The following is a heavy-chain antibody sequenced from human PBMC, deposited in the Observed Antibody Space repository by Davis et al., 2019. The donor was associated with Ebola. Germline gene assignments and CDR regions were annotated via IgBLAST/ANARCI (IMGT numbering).Heavy chain of an antibody. D-gene: IGHD5-24*01. J-gene: IGHJ6*02. CDR2: ITWDGGDS. Sequence: GGSLRLSCAASGFTFDDYAMHWVRQAPGKGLEWVSLITWDGGDSYYADSVMGRFTISRDNNKNSLYLQMNSLRTEDTGFYSCAKDMDFGYRDHFYVMDVWGQGTTVTVSS. CDR3: AKDMDFGYRDHFYVMDV. V-gene: IGHV3-43*01. CDR1: GFTFDDYA.